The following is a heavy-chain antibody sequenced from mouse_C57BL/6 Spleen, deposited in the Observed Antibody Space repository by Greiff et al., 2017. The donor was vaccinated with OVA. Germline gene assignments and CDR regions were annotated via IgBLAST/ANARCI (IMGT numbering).Heavy chain of an antibody. CDR1: GYTFTDYY. J-gene: IGHJ4*01. Sequence: EVQLQQSGPELVKPGASVKISCKASGYTFTDYYMNWVKQSHGKSLEWIGDINPNNGGTSYNQKFKGKATLTVDKSSSTAYMELRSLTSEDSAVYYCARRGIGRYYAMDYWGQGTSVTVSS. CDR3: ARRGIGRYYAMDY. V-gene: IGHV1-26*01. CDR2: INPNNGGT.